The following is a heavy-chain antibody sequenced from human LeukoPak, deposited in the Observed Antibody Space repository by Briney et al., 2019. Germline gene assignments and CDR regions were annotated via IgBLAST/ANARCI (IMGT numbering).Heavy chain of an antibody. CDR2: INPNSGGT. V-gene: IGHV1-2*02. D-gene: IGHD6-13*01. CDR1: GYSFTDNF. CDR3: LQAAAPPNIDY. J-gene: IGHJ4*02. Sequence: ASVKVSCKASGYSFTDNFMHWLRQAPGQGLEWMGWINPNSGGTNYAQKFQGRVTMTRDTSISTAYMELSRLRSDDTAVYYCLQAAAPPNIDYWGQGTLVTVSS.